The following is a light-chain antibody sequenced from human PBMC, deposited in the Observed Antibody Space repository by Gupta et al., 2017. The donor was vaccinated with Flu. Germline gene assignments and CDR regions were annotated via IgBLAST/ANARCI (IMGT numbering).Light chain of an antibody. CDR2: TAS. Sequence: DIQLTQSPSSLSASVRDRVTITCRASQGISSRLAWYQQKPGRAPKLLIYTASSLQSGVPSRFSGSGSGTEFTLTISSLQPDDFATYYCQQHNSYPGTFGQGTKVEIK. V-gene: IGKV1-9*01. CDR3: QQHNSYPGT. CDR1: QGISSR. J-gene: IGKJ1*01.